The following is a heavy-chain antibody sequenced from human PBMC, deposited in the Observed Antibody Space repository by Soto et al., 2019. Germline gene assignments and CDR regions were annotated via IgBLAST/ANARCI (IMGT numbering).Heavy chain of an antibody. V-gene: IGHV4-34*01. Sequence: SETLSLTCAVYGGAFRGYYWSWIRQPPGKGLGWLGEINDSGSTNYNPSLKSRITISLDTSKKEISLRLSSVTAADTAVYYCARERGIYCSGERCYPLGSWGQGALVTVSS. D-gene: IGHD2-15*01. CDR2: INDSGST. CDR3: ARERGIYCSGERCYPLGS. CDR1: GGAFRGYY. J-gene: IGHJ5*01.